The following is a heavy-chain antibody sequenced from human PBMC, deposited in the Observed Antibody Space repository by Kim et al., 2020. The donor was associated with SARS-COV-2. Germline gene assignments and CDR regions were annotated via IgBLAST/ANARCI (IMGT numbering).Heavy chain of an antibody. Sequence: GGSLRLSCAASGFTFSSYAMSWVRQAPGKGLEWVSAISGSGGSTYYADSVKGRFTISRDNSKNTLYLQMNSLRAEDTAVYYCAKVGGGMKQQLVDWYFDLWGRGTLVTVSS. D-gene: IGHD6-13*01. V-gene: IGHV3-23*01. CDR1: GFTFSSYA. J-gene: IGHJ2*01. CDR2: ISGSGGST. CDR3: AKVGGGMKQQLVDWYFDL.